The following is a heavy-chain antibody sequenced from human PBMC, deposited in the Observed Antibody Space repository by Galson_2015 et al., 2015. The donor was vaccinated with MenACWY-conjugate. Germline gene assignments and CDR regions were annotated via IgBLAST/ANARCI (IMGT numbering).Heavy chain of an antibody. Sequence: SLRLSCAASGFTFDDYGMSWVRHAPGKGLEWVSGINWNGGSTGYADSVKGRFTISRDNAKNSLYLQMNSLRAEDTALYYCAMVLGYCSSTSCPPDYWGQGTLVTVSS. V-gene: IGHV3-20*04. D-gene: IGHD2-2*01. CDR2: INWNGGST. CDR3: AMVLGYCSSTSCPPDY. CDR1: GFTFDDYG. J-gene: IGHJ4*02.